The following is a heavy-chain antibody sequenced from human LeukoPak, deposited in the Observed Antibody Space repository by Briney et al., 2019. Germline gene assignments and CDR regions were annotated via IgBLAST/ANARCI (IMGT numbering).Heavy chain of an antibody. Sequence: GGSLRLSCAASGFTFSDHYVDWVRQAPGKGLEWVGRTRNKANSYTTEYAASVKGRFTIPRDDSKNSLYLQMNSLKTEDTAVYYCARGKRFDYYFDYWGQGTLVTVSS. D-gene: IGHD3-3*01. CDR2: TRNKANSYTT. J-gene: IGHJ4*02. V-gene: IGHV3-72*01. CDR3: ARGKRFDYYFDY. CDR1: GFTFSDHY.